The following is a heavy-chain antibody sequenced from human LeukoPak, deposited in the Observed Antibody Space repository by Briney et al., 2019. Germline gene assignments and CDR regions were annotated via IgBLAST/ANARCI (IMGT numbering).Heavy chain of an antibody. CDR2: IYYSGST. CDR1: GGSIGSYY. CDR3: WGLPGSWDYYYYMDV. V-gene: IGHV4-59*08. D-gene: IGHD6-13*01. Sequence: SETLSLTCTVSGGSIGSYYWSWIRQPPGKGLEWIGYIYYSGSTNYNPSLKSRVTISVDTSKNQFSLKLSSVTAADTAVYYCWGLPGSWDYYYYMDVWGKGTTVTVSS. J-gene: IGHJ6*03.